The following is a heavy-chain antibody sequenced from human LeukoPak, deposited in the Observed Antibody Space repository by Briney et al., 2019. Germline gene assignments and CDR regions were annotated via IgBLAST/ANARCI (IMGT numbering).Heavy chain of an antibody. V-gene: IGHV3-74*01. D-gene: IGHD3-22*01. CDR1: GFTLCNHW. CDR3: AREYNSGPKQTDAFDI. Sequence: GGSLRLSCAASGFTLCNHWMHWVRRVPGKGLVWVSRISGDEIWTSYADSVKGRFIISRDNAKDTLYLQMNSLRTEDTAVYYCAREYNSGPKQTDAFDIWGQGTMVTVSS. CDR2: ISGDEIWT. J-gene: IGHJ3*02.